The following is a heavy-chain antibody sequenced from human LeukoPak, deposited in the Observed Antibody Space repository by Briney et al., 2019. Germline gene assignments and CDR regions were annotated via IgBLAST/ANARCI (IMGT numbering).Heavy chain of an antibody. D-gene: IGHD6-19*01. J-gene: IGHJ5*01. CDR3: ARFDPVAVKPLDS. CDR1: GFMFSSYS. CDR2: ISSRSEHI. V-gene: IGHV3-21*01. Sequence: GGSLRRSWAASGFMFSSYSMNWVRQAPGKWLEWVPSISSRSEHILYADSVKGRFTNSRDNAKNLGYQQKNSLRDEDTAVYSCARFDPVAVKPLDSWGLGTLVSV.